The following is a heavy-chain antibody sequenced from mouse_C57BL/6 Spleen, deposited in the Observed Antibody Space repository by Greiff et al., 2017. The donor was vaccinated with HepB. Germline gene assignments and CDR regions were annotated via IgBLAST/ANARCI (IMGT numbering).Heavy chain of an antibody. D-gene: IGHD1-1*01. J-gene: IGHJ1*03. CDR2: ISYDGSN. V-gene: IGHV3-6*01. Sequence: EVQLLESGPGLVKPSQSLSLTCSVTGYSITSGYYWNWIRQFPGNKLEWMGYISYDGSNNYNPSLKNRISITRDTSKNQFFLKLNSVTTEDTATYYCARDYYGSSYVGWYFDVWGTGTTVTVSS. CDR1: GYSITSGYY. CDR3: ARDYYGSSYVGWYFDV.